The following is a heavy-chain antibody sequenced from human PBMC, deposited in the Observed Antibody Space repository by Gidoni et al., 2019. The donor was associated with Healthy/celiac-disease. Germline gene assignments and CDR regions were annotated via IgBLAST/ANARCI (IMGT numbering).Heavy chain of an antibody. D-gene: IGHD3-22*01. J-gene: IGHJ5*02. CDR3: ARDSSGYLGAGRGSFDP. CDR2: ISAYNGNT. V-gene: IGHV1-18*01. CDR1: GYTFTSYG. Sequence: QVHLLQSGAEVKNPGASVKVSCPASGYTFTSYGISWVRQAPGQGLEWMGWISAYNGNTNYAQKLQGRVTMTTDTSKSTAYMELRSLRSDDTAVYYCARDSSGYLGAGRGSFDPWGQGTLVTVSS.